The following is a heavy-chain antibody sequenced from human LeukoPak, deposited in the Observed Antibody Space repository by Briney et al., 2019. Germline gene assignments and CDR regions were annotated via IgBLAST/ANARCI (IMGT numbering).Heavy chain of an antibody. V-gene: IGHV1-8*02. CDR1: GYTFTGYY. CDR2: MNPNSGNT. D-gene: IGHD6-19*01. J-gene: IGHJ4*02. Sequence: ASVKVSCKASGYTFTGYYMHWVRQAPGQGLEWMGWMNPNSGNTGYAQKFQGRVTMTRNTSITTAYMELSSLRSEDTAVYYCARGPYSGGSYYFDYWGLGTLVTVSS. CDR3: ARGPYSGGSYYFDY.